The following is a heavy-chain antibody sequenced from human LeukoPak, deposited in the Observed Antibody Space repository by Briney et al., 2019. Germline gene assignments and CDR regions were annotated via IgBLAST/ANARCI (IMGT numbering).Heavy chain of an antibody. Sequence: ASLSVSSTASGYTFSEYGIDGVRQAPGQGLERRGWISGVTGKPNYAQKFHGRLTVTIETSSSTAHMELRSLRSDDTAMYFCARDMAEKNVYFGWGGHWGQGTPVTVSS. J-gene: IGHJ4*02. CDR3: ARDMAEKNVYFGWGGH. V-gene: IGHV1-18*01. CDR1: GYTFSEYG. CDR2: ISGVTGKP. D-gene: IGHD3-10*01.